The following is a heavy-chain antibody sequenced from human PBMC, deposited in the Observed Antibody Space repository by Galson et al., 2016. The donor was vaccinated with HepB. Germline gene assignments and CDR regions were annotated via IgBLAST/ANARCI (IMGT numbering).Heavy chain of an antibody. CDR2: IFNDGSEQ. CDR1: GFTFSHYA. Sequence: SLRLSCVASGFTFSHYAMHWVRPAPGKGLEWVAIIFNDGSEQLYADSVQGRITLSRDNSKKMFYLEMNSLRPEDTAIYYCARDKGGQYFDLWGRGTLVSVSS. CDR3: ARDKGGQYFDL. V-gene: IGHV3-30*04. J-gene: IGHJ2*01. D-gene: IGHD2-15*01.